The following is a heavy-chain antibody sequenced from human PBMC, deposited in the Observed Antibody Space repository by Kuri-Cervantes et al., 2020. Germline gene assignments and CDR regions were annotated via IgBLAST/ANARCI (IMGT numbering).Heavy chain of an antibody. D-gene: IGHD5-18*01. CDR1: GYSISSGYY. CDR3: ARGYSYGWRWFDP. V-gene: IGHV4-38-2*01. Sequence: ESLKISCAVSGYSISSGYYWGWIRQPPGKGLEWIGSIYHSGSTYYNPSLKSRVTISVDTSKNQFSLKLTSVTAADTAVYYCARGYSYGWRWFDPWGQGTLVTVSS. CDR2: IYHSGST. J-gene: IGHJ5*02.